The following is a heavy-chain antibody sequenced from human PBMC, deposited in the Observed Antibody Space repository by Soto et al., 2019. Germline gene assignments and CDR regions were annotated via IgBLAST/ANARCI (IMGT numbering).Heavy chain of an antibody. V-gene: IGHV3-48*01. D-gene: IGHD3-22*01. CDR3: ASNFLYYYASSDHRGGY. J-gene: IGHJ4*02. Sequence: PGVTLRLSCAASGFTFSSYSMNWVRQAPGKGLQWVSSISSSSSTIYYADSVKGRFTISRDNAKNSLYLQMNRLRAEDTAVYYCASNFLYYYASSDHRGGYWGQGTLVTVSS. CDR1: GFTFSSYS. CDR2: ISSSSSTI.